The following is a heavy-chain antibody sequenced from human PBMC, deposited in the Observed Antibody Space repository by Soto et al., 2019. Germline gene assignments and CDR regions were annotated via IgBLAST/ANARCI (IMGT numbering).Heavy chain of an antibody. CDR2: INPSGGT. J-gene: IGHJ2*01. Sequence: ASVKVSCKASGYTFSDSYIHWVRQAPGQGLEWMGWINPSGGTHFAQKFQGRVAMTRDTSITTAYMELTSLKFDDTAVYYCAPGTDYLHLCGGGTMVTVYS. CDR3: APGTDYLHL. CDR1: GYTFSDSY. D-gene: IGHD6-13*01. V-gene: IGHV1-2*02.